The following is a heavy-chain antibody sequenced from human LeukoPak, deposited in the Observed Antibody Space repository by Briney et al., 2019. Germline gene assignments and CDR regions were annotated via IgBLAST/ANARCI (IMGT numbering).Heavy chain of an antibody. CDR1: GFTFSNAW. CDR2: IKSKTDGGTT. V-gene: IGHV3-15*01. J-gene: IGHJ4*02. D-gene: IGHD2-15*01. CDR3: TTDLRPDCSGGSRHELAFDY. Sequence: GGSLRLSCAASGFTFSNAWMSWVRQAPGKGLEWVGRIKSKTDGGTTDYAAPVKGRFTISRDDSKNTLYLQMNSLKTEDTAVYYCTTDLRPDCSGGSRHELAFDYWGQGTLVTVSS.